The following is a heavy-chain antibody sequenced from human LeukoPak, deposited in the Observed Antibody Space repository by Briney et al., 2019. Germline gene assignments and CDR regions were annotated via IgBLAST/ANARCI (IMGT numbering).Heavy chain of an antibody. CDR3: ARDYYDSSGYHWWYFDY. D-gene: IGHD3-22*01. V-gene: IGHV4-4*07. CDR2: IYTSGST. J-gene: IGHJ4*02. CDR1: GGSISSYY. Sequence: PSETLSLTCTVSGGSISSYYWSWIRQPAGKGLEWIGRIYTSGSTNYNPSLKSRVTMSVDTSKNQFSLKLSSVTAADTVVYYCARDYYDSSGYHWWYFDYWGQGTLVTVSS.